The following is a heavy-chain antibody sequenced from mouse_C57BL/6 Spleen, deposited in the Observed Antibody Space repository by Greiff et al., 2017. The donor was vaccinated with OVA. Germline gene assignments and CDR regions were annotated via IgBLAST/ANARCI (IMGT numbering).Heavy chain of an antibody. D-gene: IGHD4-1*01. V-gene: IGHV2-3*01. CDR2: LWGDGST. J-gene: IGHJ4*01. Sequence: QVQLQQSGPGLVAPSQSLSITCTVSGFSLTSYGVSWVRQPPGKGLEWLGVLWGDGSTNYHSALISRLSISKDNSKSQVFLKLNSLQTDDTATYYCAKPELGRENYAMDYWGQGTSVTVSS. CDR3: AKPELGRENYAMDY. CDR1: GFSLTSYG.